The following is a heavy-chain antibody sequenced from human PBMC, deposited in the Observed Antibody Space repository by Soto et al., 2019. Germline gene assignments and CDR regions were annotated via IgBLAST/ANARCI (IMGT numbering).Heavy chain of an antibody. V-gene: IGHV2-5*02. CDR2: IYWDDEK. CDR1: GFSLRNTEES. J-gene: IGHJ5*01. CDR3: AHSRYKWNDLDCFDS. Sequence: QITLKESGPTLVKATQTLTLTCSFSGFSLRNTEESVSWIRQPPGKALEWLGIIYWDDEKRYSPSVKSRLTITKDTSKTHVVLMMTNLDTMDTGTYYCAHSRYKWNDLDCFDSWGQGTLVTVSS. D-gene: IGHD1-20*01.